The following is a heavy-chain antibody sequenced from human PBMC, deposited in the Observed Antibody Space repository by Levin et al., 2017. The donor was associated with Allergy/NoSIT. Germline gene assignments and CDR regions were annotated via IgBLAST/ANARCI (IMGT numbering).Heavy chain of an antibody. V-gene: IGHV3-30*18. CDR1: GFTFSSYG. Sequence: GESLKISCAASGFTFSSYGMHWVRQAPGKGLEWVAVISYDGSNKYYADSVKGRFTISRDNSKNTLYLQMNSLRAEDTAVYYCAKSVTGGTVVVPATVDYWGQGTLVTVSS. D-gene: IGHD2-2*01. CDR3: AKSVTGGTVVVPATVDY. CDR2: ISYDGSNK. J-gene: IGHJ4*02.